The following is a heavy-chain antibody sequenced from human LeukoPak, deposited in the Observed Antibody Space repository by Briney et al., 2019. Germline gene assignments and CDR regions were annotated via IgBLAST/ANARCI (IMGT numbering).Heavy chain of an antibody. J-gene: IGHJ6*03. CDR1: GGSISSYY. CDR2: IYYSGST. D-gene: IGHD6-13*01. V-gene: IGHV4-59*01. CDR3: ARSGSSSFYYYYYMDV. Sequence: SETLSLTCTVSGGSISSYYWSWIRQPPGKGLEWIGYIYYSGSTNYNPSLKSRVTISVDTSKNQFSLKLSSVTAADTAVYYCARSGSSSFYYYYYMDVWGKGTTVTVSS.